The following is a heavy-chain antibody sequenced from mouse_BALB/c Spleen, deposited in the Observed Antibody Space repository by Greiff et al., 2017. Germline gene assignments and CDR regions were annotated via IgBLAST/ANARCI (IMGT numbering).Heavy chain of an antibody. CDR1: GFTFSSFG. CDR2: ISSGSSTI. V-gene: IGHV5-17*02. Sequence: EVMLVESGGGLVQPGGSRKLSCAASGFTFSSFGMHWVRQAPEKGLEWVAYISSGSSTIYYADTVKGRFTISRDNPKNTLFLQMTSLRSEDTAMYYCAREGSYGDAMDYWGQGTSVTVSS. J-gene: IGHJ4*01. D-gene: IGHD1-1*01. CDR3: AREGSYGDAMDY.